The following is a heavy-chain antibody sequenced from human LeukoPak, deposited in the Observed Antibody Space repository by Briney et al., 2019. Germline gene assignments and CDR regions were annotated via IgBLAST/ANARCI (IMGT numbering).Heavy chain of an antibody. CDR2: ISYDGSNK. J-gene: IGHJ4*02. CDR1: GFTFSNYW. CDR3: ARSPRYFDWFFDY. Sequence: PGGSLRLSCAASGFTFSNYWMTWVRRAPGKGLEWVAVISYDGSNKYYADSVKGRFTISRDNSKNTLYLQMNSLRAEDTAVYYCARSPRYFDWFFDYWGQGTLVTVSS. D-gene: IGHD3-9*01. V-gene: IGHV3-30*03.